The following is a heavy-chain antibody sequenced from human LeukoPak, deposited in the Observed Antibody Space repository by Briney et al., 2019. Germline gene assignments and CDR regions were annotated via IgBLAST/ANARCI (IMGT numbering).Heavy chain of an antibody. Sequence: ASVTVSFKASGYTCTSYGISWVRQAPGQGLGWMGWINPNSGGTNYAQKFQGRVTMTRDTSISTAYMELSRLRSDDTAVYYCARGSGVHRVYSGLLWFDPWGQGTLVTVSS. D-gene: IGHD5-12*01. CDR1: GYTCTSYG. J-gene: IGHJ5*02. CDR3: ARGSGVHRVYSGLLWFDP. V-gene: IGHV1-2*02. CDR2: INPNSGGT.